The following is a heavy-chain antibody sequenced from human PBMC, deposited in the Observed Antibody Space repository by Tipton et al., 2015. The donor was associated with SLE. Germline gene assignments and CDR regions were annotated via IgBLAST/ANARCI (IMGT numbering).Heavy chain of an antibody. J-gene: IGHJ4*02. Sequence: LRLSCTVSGGSISSYYWGRIRQPPGKGLEWIESIYYSGSTYYNPSLKSRVTISVDTSKNQFSLKLSSVTAADTAVYYCASESRSGSDYYFDYWGQGTLVAVSS. CDR1: GGSISSYY. D-gene: IGHD1-26*01. V-gene: IGHV4-39*07. CDR3: ASESRSGSDYYFDY. CDR2: IYYSGST.